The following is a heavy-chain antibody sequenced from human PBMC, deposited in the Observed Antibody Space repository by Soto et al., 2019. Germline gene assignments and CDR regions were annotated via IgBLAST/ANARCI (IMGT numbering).Heavy chain of an antibody. J-gene: IGHJ6*04. Sequence: PGESLKISCKGSGYSFNNNWIGWVRQMPGKGLEWMGIIHPGDSDSRYSPSFQGQVTMSVDKSIDTAYLQWSSLKASDTAMYYCARHRSGTAMAPFSYYSGKDVWGKGTTVTVSS. V-gene: IGHV5-51*01. CDR1: GYSFNNNW. CDR3: ARHRSGTAMAPFSYYSGKDV. D-gene: IGHD5-18*01. CDR2: IHPGDSDS.